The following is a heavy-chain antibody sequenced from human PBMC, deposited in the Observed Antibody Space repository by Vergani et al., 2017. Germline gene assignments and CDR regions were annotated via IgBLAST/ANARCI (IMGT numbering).Heavy chain of an antibody. Sequence: QVQLQQWGAGLLKPSETLSLTCAVYGGSFGGYYGGGIGNPPGKGLGGIGEINHSGSTNYNPSLKSRVTISVDTSKNQFSLKLSSVTAADTAVYYCARFRGVVVVPAAPAGFDYWGQGTLVTVSS. CDR2: INHSGST. V-gene: IGHV4-34*01. J-gene: IGHJ4*02. CDR1: GGSFGGYY. D-gene: IGHD2-2*01. CDR3: ARFRGVVVVPAAPAGFDY.